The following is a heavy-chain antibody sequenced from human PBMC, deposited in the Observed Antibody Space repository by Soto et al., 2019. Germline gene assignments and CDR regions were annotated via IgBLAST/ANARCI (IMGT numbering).Heavy chain of an antibody. CDR3: ARGEYVLWFGEFPIVNWFDT. J-gene: IGHJ5*02. Sequence: SETLSLTCTVSGGSISSSSYYWGWIRQPPGKGLEWIGYIYYSGSTYYNPSLKSRVTISVDTSKNQFSLKLSSVTAADTAVYYCARGEYVLWFGEFPIVNWFDTWGQGTLVTVSS. V-gene: IGHV4-30-4*08. CDR2: IYYSGST. D-gene: IGHD3-10*01. CDR1: GGSISSSSYY.